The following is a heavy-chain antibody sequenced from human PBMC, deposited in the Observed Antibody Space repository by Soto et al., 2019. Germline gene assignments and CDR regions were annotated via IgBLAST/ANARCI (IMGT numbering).Heavy chain of an antibody. D-gene: IGHD1-26*01. CDR3: ARDRAGEQHYFDF. V-gene: IGHV3-74*01. CDR1: GFIFSSDW. CDR2: INTDGSGT. Sequence: LRLSCAASGFIFSSDWMHWVRQAPGGGLVWVSRINTDGSGTTYADSVKGRFTISRDNSKDTLYLQMSSLRAEDTAVYYCARDRAGEQHYFDFWGQGILVTVSS. J-gene: IGHJ4*02.